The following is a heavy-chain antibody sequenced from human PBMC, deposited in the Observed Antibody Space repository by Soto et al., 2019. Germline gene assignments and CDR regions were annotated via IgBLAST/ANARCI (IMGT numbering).Heavy chain of an antibody. CDR1: VFTFGKYW. CDR2: IKQDGSEK. D-gene: IGHD3-10*01. J-gene: IGHJ5*02. V-gene: IGHV3-7*03. CDR3: AREEESVGSPPSGFHP. Sequence: WGSLRLSCLGSVFTFGKYWMDWLRQTPGKGLEWVANIKQDGSEKFYVDSVRGRFTISRDNAKSSVYLEMNRLRDEDTGVYYCAREEESVGSPPSGFHPWGQGVQVTVSS.